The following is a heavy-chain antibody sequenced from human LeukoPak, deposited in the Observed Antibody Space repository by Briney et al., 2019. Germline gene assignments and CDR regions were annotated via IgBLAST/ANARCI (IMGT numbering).Heavy chain of an antibody. CDR1: GFSFSAYT. D-gene: IGHD6-19*01. J-gene: IGHJ4*02. CDR2: ILSSTSDT. CDR3: ARERIAVGCFDY. Sequence: PGGSLRLSCAASGFSFSAYTMNWVRQAPGQGLEWIASILSSTSDTFYADSVKGRFTISRDNSKNTLYLQMNSLRADDTAVYFCARERIAVGCFDYWGQGTLVTVSS. V-gene: IGHV3-21*01.